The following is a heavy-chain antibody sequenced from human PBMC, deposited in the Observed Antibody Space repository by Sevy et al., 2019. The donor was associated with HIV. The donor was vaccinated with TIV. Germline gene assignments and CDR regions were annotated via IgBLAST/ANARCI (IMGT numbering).Heavy chain of an antibody. Sequence: SETLSLTCAVSGGSISSSNWWSWVRQPPGKGLEWIGEIYHSGSTNYNPSLKSRVTISVDKSKNQFSLKLGSVTAADTAVYYWARGVGGSSWYLNWFDPWGQGTLVTVSS. D-gene: IGHD6-13*01. CDR3: ARGVGGSSWYLNWFDP. CDR2: IYHSGST. V-gene: IGHV4-4*02. J-gene: IGHJ5*02. CDR1: GGSISSSNW.